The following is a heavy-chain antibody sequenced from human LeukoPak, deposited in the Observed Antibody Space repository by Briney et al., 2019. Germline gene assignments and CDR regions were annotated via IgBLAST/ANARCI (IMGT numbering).Heavy chain of an antibody. CDR3: ARDPSSGSTGYFDY. Sequence: GGSLTLSCAASGFTFSNYGVHWVRQAPGKGLEWVAVISHDGSNKYYADSVKGRFTISRDNSKNTLYLQINSLRAEDTAVYYCARDPSSGSTGYFDYWGQGTLVTVSS. CDR2: ISHDGSNK. J-gene: IGHJ4*02. V-gene: IGHV3-30*03. D-gene: IGHD1-26*01. CDR1: GFTFSNYG.